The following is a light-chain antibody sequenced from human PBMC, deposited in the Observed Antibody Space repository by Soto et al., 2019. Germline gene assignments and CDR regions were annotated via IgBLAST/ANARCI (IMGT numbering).Light chain of an antibody. CDR1: QSVISSY. V-gene: IGKV3-20*01. J-gene: IGKJ1*01. CDR2: RAS. CDR3: QQYRSSPPEKT. Sequence: EIVLTQSPGTLSLSPGERATLSCRASQSVISSYLAWYQQKPGQAPRLLIYRASSRATGIPDRFSGSGSGTDFTLTISRLEPEDFAVYYCQQYRSSPPEKTFGQGTKVEIK.